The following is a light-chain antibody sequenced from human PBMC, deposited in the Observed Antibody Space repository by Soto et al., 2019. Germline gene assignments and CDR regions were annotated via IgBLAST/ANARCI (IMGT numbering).Light chain of an antibody. J-gene: IGKJ1*01. CDR1: QGISSA. CDR2: DAS. Sequence: AIQLTQSPSSLSASVGDRVTITCRASQGISSALAWYQQKPGKAPKLLIYDASSLESGVPSRFSGSGSGTDFALTITSLQPEDFAAYYCQQFNSYPWTFGQGTKVEIK. CDR3: QQFNSYPWT. V-gene: IGKV1-13*02.